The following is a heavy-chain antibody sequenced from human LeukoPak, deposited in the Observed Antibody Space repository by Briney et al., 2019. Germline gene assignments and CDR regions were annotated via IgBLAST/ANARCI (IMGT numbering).Heavy chain of an antibody. D-gene: IGHD5-18*01. J-gene: IGHJ4*02. V-gene: IGHV1-2*02. CDR1: GCTFTGYY. Sequence: GASVTVSFMASGCTFTGYYMHWVRQAPGQGLEGMGWINPNSGGTNYAQMFQGRVTMTRDTSISTAYMELSRLRSDDTAVYYCARESGSGYSYGYGYWGQGTLVTVSS. CDR3: ARESGSGYSYGYGY. CDR2: INPNSGGT.